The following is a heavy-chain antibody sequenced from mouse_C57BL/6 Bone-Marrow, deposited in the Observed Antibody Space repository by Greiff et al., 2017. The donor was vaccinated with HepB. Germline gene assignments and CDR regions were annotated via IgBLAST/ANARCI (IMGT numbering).Heavy chain of an antibody. D-gene: IGHD1-1*01. CDR3: VRHGITTVVAPYWYFDV. V-gene: IGHV10-1*01. Sequence: DVKLVESGGGLVQPKGSLKLSCAASGFSFNTYAMNWVRQAPGKGLEWVARIRSKSNNYATYYADSVKDRFTISRDDSESMLYLQMNNLKTEDTAMYYCVRHGITTVVAPYWYFDVWGTGTTVTVSS. J-gene: IGHJ1*03. CDR2: IRSKSNNYAT. CDR1: GFSFNTYA.